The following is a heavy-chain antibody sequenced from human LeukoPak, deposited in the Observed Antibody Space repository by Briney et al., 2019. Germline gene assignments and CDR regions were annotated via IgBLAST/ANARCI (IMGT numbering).Heavy chain of an antibody. Sequence: GGALRVSFEAFGFTLSSYLMHWVRQAPGKGLVGVSRINSDGSRTSYADSVKGRFTISKDSAKNTLYLQMNSLRAEDSAMYYCASRSYGSGPYYFDYWGQGTLVTVSS. J-gene: IGHJ4*02. CDR2: INSDGSRT. D-gene: IGHD3-10*01. V-gene: IGHV3-74*01. CDR1: GFTLSSYL. CDR3: ASRSYGSGPYYFDY.